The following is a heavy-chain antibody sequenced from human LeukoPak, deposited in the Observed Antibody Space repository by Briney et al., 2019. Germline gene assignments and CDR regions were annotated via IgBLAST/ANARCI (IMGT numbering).Heavy chain of an antibody. V-gene: IGHV4-61*02. CDR1: GGSISSGSYY. J-gene: IGHJ4*02. CDR2: IYTSGST. CDR3: ARFSYDSSGYYGSNY. D-gene: IGHD3-22*01. Sequence: SQTLSLTCTVSGGSISSGSYYWSWIRQPAGKGLEWIERIYTSGSTNYNPSLKSRVTISVDTPKNQFSLKLSSVTAADTAVYYCARFSYDSSGYYGSNYWGQGTPVTVSS.